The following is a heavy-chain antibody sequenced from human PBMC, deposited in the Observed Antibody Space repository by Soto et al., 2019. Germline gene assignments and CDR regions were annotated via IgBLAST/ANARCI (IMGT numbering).Heavy chain of an antibody. CDR1: GFTVSSNY. D-gene: IGHD3-3*02. J-gene: IGHJ6*02. CDR2: IYSGGST. CDR3: ARDAPVALGVPNSMDV. Sequence: GSLRLSCAASGFTVSSNYMSWVRQAPGKGLEWVSVIYSGGSTYYADSVKGRFTISRDNSKNTLYLQMNSLRAEDTAVYYCARDAPVALGVPNSMDVWGQGTTVTVSS. V-gene: IGHV3-53*01.